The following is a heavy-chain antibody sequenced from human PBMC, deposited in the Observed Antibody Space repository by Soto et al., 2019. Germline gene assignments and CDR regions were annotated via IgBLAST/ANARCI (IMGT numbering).Heavy chain of an antibody. D-gene: IGHD2-15*01. CDR2: IWYDGSNK. Sequence: GGSLRLSCTTSGFTFNTYGMRLVRQAPGKGLEWVAIIWYDGSNKYYADSVKGRFTISRDNSKNTLYLQMNSLRAEDTALYYCARADCTGAYCYSWPFNYGVDVWGQGTTVTVS. CDR3: ARADCTGAYCYSWPFNYGVDV. CDR1: GFTFNTYG. V-gene: IGHV3-33*08. J-gene: IGHJ6*02.